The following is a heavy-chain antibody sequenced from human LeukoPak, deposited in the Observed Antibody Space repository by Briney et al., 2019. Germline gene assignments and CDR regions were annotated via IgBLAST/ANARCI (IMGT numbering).Heavy chain of an antibody. V-gene: IGHV4-39*01. CDR3: ARHPLKAYVSDWFDP. CDR1: GFTVSSNY. Sequence: GSLRLSCAASGFTVSSNYMSWVRQPPGKGLEWIASIFYSGSTYHNPSLKSRVTISVDTSKSQFSLKLSSVTAADTAVYFCARHPLKAYVSDWFDPWGQGTLVTVSS. CDR2: IFYSGST. D-gene: IGHD3-10*02. J-gene: IGHJ5*02.